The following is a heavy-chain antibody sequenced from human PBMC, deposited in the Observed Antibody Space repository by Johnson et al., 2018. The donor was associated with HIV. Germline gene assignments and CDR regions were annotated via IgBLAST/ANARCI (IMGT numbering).Heavy chain of an antibody. CDR1: GFTFSSYA. Sequence: QVQLVESGGGVVQPGRSLRLSCAASGFTFSSYAMHWVRQAPGKGLEWVAVISYDGSNKYYADSVKGRFTSSRDNSKNTLDLQMNSLRPEDSAVYYCATLWFGEVSVYDPFDVWGQGTMVTVSS. CDR3: ATLWFGEVSVYDPFDV. CDR2: ISYDGSNK. J-gene: IGHJ3*01. V-gene: IGHV3-30*04. D-gene: IGHD3-10*01.